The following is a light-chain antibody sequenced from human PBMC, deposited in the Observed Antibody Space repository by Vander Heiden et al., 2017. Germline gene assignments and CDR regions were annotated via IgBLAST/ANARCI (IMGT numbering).Light chain of an antibody. V-gene: IGLV7-46*01. CDR1: TGAVTGDHY. CDR2: ATR. Sequence: QAVVTQEPSLTVSPGGPVTLTCGSSTGAVTGDHYPHWSQQKPGQAPTTLIYATRNKHSWTPARFSGSLLGGKAALTLSGAQPEDEAEYYCLLYYGDIVIFGGGTTLTVL. J-gene: IGLJ2*01. CDR3: LLYYGDIVI.